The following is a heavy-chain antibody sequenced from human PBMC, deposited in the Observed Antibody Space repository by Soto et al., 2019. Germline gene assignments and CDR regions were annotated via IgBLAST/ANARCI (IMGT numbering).Heavy chain of an antibody. CDR3: VQTVSPQWLVDRY. Sequence: EVQLLESGGGLVQRGGSLRLCCAASGFTFSSYGMSWVRQARGKGLEWVSAISGSAGSTYYADSVKGRFTVSRDNSKNTLYLQMNSLRVEDTAVYYCVQTVSPQWLVDRYWSQGTLVTVSS. D-gene: IGHD6-19*01. V-gene: IGHV3-23*01. CDR2: ISGSAGST. J-gene: IGHJ4*02. CDR1: GFTFSSYG.